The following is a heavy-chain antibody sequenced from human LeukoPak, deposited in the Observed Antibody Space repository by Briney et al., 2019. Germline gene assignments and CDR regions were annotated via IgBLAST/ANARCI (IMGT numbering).Heavy chain of an antibody. J-gene: IGHJ4*02. V-gene: IGHV4-59*08. D-gene: IGHD3-10*01. CDR3: ASLITMVRGVSSSDY. Sequence: SETLPLTCTVSGGSISSYYWSWIQQPPGKGLEWIGYIYYCGNTYYNPSLKSRVLISRDTSKNQFSLKLSSVTAPDTAVYYCASLITMVRGVSSSDYWGQGTLVTVSS. CDR1: GGSISSYY. CDR2: IYYCGNT.